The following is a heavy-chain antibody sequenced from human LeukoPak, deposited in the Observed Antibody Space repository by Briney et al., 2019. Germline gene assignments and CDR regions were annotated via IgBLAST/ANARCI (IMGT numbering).Heavy chain of an antibody. V-gene: IGHV3-30*03. J-gene: IGHJ4*02. D-gene: IGHD2-15*01. CDR3: ARPAELGYCSGGSCYSIAY. CDR1: GFTFSSYG. CDR2: RSYDGSNK. Sequence: GGSLRLSCSASGFTFSSYGMHWVRQAPGKGLEWVAVRSYDGSNKHCADSVKGRFTISRDNSNNTLYLQMNSLRVEDTAVYYCARPAELGYCSGGSCYSIAYWGQGTLVTVSS.